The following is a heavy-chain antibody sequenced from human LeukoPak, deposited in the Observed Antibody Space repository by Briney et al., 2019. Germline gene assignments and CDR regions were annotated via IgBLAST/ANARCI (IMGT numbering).Heavy chain of an antibody. CDR2: IYYSGST. D-gene: IGHD5-18*01. CDR1: GDSISSSISY. V-gene: IGHV4-39*01. CDR3: ARNHTHEGYGYYFDY. Sequence: ASETLSLTCTVSGDSISSSISYWGWLRQPPGKGLEWIGSIYYSGSTHYNPSLKSRVIISVDTSKNQFSLRLSSVTAADTAVYYCARNHTHEGYGYYFDYWGQGTLITVSS. J-gene: IGHJ4*02.